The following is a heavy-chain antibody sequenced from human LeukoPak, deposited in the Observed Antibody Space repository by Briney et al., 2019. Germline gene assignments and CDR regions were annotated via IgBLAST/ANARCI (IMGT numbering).Heavy chain of an antibody. CDR2: ISSSSSTI. D-gene: IGHD3-16*01. J-gene: IGHJ4*02. CDR1: GGSFSGYY. V-gene: IGHV3-48*01. CDR3: ANLLGVPLRD. Sequence: ETLSLTCAVYGGSFSGYYWNWIRQPPGKGLEWVSYISSSSSTISYADSVKGRFTISRDNSKNTLYLQMNSLRAEDTAVYYCANLLGVPLRDWGQGTLVTVSS.